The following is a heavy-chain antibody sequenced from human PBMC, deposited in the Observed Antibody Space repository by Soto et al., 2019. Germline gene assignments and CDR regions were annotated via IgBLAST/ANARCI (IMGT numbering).Heavy chain of an antibody. D-gene: IGHD3-22*01. CDR1: GYTFTSYA. CDR2: INDGNGNT. CDR3: ASQGDSSGY. Sequence: ASVKVSCKASGYTFTSYAMHWVRQAPGQRLEWMGWINDGNGNTKYSQKFQGRVTITRDTSASTAYMELSSLRSEDTAVYYCASQGDSSGYWGQGTLVTVSS. J-gene: IGHJ4*02. V-gene: IGHV1-3*01.